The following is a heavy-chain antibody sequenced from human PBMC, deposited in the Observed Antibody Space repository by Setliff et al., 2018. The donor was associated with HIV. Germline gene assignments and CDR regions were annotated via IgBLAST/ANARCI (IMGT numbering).Heavy chain of an antibody. J-gene: IGHJ4*02. CDR1: GGSFSGYY. V-gene: IGHV4-34*01. D-gene: IGHD2-21*01. Sequence: SETLSLTCAVYGGSFSGYYWSWIRQSPGKGLEWIGEINHSGSTKYNPSLKSRVTISTDTSKNQFSLKVRSVTAADTAVYYCARQVTVVGYFETAAGSFNYWGPGTLVTVS. CDR2: INHSGST. CDR3: ARQVTVVGYFETAAGSFNY.